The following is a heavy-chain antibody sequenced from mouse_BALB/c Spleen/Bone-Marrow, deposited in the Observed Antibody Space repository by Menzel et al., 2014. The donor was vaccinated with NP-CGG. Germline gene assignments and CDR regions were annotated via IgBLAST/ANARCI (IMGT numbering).Heavy chain of an antibody. CDR1: FTSYF. CDR2: IYPGDGST. D-gene: IGHD1-1*01. J-gene: IGHJ4*01. CDR3: ARLIYGSSYIVDF. V-gene: IGHV1S56*01. Sequence: FTSYFIHWVKQRPGQGLEWIGWIYPGDGSTKYNEKFKSMATLTVDKSSSTAYMQLSSLTSEDSAVFYCARLIYGSSYIVDFWGQGTSVNVSS.